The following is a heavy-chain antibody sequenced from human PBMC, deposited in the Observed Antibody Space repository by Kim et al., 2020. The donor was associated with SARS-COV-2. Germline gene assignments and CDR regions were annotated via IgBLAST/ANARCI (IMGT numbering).Heavy chain of an antibody. CDR2: IYYSGST. CDR1: GGSISSSSYY. J-gene: IGHJ5*02. V-gene: IGHV4-39*07. CDR3: ARVAGYSYGYGDDNWFDP. D-gene: IGHD5-18*01. Sequence: SETLSLTCTVSGGSISSSSYYWGWIRQPPGKGLEWIGSIYYSGSTYYNPSLKSRVTISVDTSKNQFSLKLSSVTAADTAVYYCARVAGYSYGYGDDNWFDPWGQGTLVTVSS.